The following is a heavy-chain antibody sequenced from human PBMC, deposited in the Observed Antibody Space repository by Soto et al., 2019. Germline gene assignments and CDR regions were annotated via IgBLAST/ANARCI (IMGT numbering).Heavy chain of an antibody. CDR3: ARQIAAAGTGWFDP. D-gene: IGHD6-13*01. CDR1: GGSISSYY. J-gene: IGHJ5*02. Sequence: LSLTCTVSGGSISSYYWSWIRQPAGKGLEWIGRIYTSGSTNYNPSLKSRVTMSVDTSKNQFSLKLSSVTAADTAVYYCARQIAAAGTGWFDPWGQGTLVTVSS. V-gene: IGHV4-4*07. CDR2: IYTSGST.